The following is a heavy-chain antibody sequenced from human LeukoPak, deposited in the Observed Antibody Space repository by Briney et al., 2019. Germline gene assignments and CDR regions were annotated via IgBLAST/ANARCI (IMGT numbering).Heavy chain of an antibody. CDR2: ITSDGTTT. CDR3: AREIFGSGSYPDF. Sequence: GGSLRLSCVASGFTFRSYWMHWVRQAPGKGLVWVSRITSDGTTTTYADSVKGRFTISRDNAKNTLYLQMNNLRPDDTAVYYCAREIFGSGSYPDFWGQETLVTVSS. J-gene: IGHJ4*02. D-gene: IGHD3-10*01. V-gene: IGHV3-74*01. CDR1: GFTFRSYW.